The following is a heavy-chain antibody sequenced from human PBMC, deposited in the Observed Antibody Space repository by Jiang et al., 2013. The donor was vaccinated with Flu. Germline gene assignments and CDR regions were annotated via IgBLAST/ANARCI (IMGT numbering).Heavy chain of an antibody. CDR3: ARDLTSNTVFGPRSSGMDV. V-gene: IGHV4-59*01. CDR2: VYYSGST. Sequence: GSGLVKPSETLSLTCTLSGGSISSYYWSWIRQPPGKGLEWIGYVYYSGSTSYNPSLKSRVTISLDTSKNQFSLNLNFVTAADTAVYYCARDLTSNTVFGPRSSGMDVWGQGTTVTVSS. CDR1: GGSISSYY. J-gene: IGHJ6*02. D-gene: IGHD3-3*01.